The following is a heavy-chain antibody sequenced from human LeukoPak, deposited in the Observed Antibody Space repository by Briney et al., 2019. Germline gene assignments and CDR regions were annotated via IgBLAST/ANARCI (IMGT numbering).Heavy chain of an antibody. Sequence: GGSLRLSCAASGFIFTNYFMSWVRQAPGKGLEWVASIKHDGGEKYYVDSVRGRFTISRDNTMNSLYLQMSSLRAEDTAVYYCATDRGWRTSGYYLYYFEYWGQGTLVTYPS. CDR1: GFIFTNYF. V-gene: IGHV3-7*01. D-gene: IGHD3-3*01. CDR3: ATDRGWRTSGYYLYYFEY. J-gene: IGHJ4*02. CDR2: IKHDGGEK.